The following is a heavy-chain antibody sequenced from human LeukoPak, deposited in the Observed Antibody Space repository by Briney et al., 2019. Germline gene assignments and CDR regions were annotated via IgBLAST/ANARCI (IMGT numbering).Heavy chain of an antibody. CDR1: GGSISSSTHH. CDR3: ARVWFGELLGANWFDP. V-gene: IGHV4-39*01. Sequence: PSETLSLTCTVSGGSISSSTHHWGWIRQPPGKGLQWIGSIFYSGSTYYNPSLKSRVTISVDTSKNQFSLSLTSVTAADTAVYYCARVWFGELLGANWFDPWGQGTLVTVSS. J-gene: IGHJ5*02. CDR2: IFYSGST. D-gene: IGHD3-10*01.